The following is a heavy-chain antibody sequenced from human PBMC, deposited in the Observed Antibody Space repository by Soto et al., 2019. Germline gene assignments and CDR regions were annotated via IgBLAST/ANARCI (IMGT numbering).Heavy chain of an antibody. CDR3: ARDAARDYYYYGMDV. J-gene: IGHJ6*02. V-gene: IGHV4-31*03. Sequence: SETLSLTCTVSGGSISSGGYYWSWIRQHPGKGLEWIGYIYYSGSTYYNPSLKSRVTMSVDTSKNQFSLKLSSVTAADTAVYYCARDAARDYYYYGMDVWGQGTTVTV. CDR2: IYYSGST. CDR1: GGSISSGGYY. D-gene: IGHD6-6*01.